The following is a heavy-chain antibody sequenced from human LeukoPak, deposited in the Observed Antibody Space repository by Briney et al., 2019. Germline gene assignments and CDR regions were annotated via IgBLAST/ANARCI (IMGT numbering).Heavy chain of an antibody. CDR3: ARDTDVLRFLEWSDGMDV. V-gene: IGHV3-21*01. D-gene: IGHD3-3*01. CDR1: GFTFSSYS. CDR2: ISSSSSYI. Sequence: GGSLRLSCAASGFTFSSYSMNWVRQAPGKGLEWVSSISSSSSYIYYADSVKGRFTISRDNAKNSLYLQMNSLRAEDTAVYYCARDTDVLRFLEWSDGMDVWGQGTTATVSS. J-gene: IGHJ6*02.